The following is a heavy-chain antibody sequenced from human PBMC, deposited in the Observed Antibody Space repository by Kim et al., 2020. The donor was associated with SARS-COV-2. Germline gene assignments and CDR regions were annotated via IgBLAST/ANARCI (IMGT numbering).Heavy chain of an antibody. CDR3: ATLFATGTYRGIHHYG. J-gene: IGHJ6*01. V-gene: IGHV4-39*01. CDR1: GGSISSSGYY. Sequence: SETLSLTCTVPGGSISSSGYYWRWIRQPPGKVLGYIGSILYSGNTYYNPSLKTRVTITVDTSMYQFSLNLNAVTAADTAVSYCATLFATGTYRGIHHYG. CDR2: ILYSGNT. D-gene: IGHD1-7*01.